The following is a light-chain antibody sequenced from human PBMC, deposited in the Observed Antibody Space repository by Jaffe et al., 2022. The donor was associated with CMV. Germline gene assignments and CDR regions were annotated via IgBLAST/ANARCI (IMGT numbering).Light chain of an antibody. V-gene: IGKV1-39*01. CDR3: QQSYTTLLFT. Sequence: DIQLTQSPSSLSASVGDRVTITCRASQSISGFLNWYQQKPGKAPILLIYAASSLQSGVPSRFSGSGSGTDFTLTISSLQPEDFATYYCQQSYTTLLFTFGPGTKVDLK. CDR1: QSISGF. J-gene: IGKJ3*01. CDR2: AAS.